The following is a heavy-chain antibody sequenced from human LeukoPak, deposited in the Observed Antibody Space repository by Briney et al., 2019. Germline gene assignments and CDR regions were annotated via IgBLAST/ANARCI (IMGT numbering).Heavy chain of an antibody. CDR1: GFTFSDYY. D-gene: IGHD3-22*01. J-gene: IGHJ4*02. V-gene: IGHV3-11*01. CDR3: ARDSYYYDSSDYYHN. CDR2: ISSSGSTI. Sequence: PGGSLRLSCAASGFTFSDYYMSWIRQAPGKGLEWVSYISSSGSTIYYADPVKGRFTISRDNAKNSLYLQMNSLRAEDTAVYYCARDSYYYDSSDYYHNWGQGTLVTVSS.